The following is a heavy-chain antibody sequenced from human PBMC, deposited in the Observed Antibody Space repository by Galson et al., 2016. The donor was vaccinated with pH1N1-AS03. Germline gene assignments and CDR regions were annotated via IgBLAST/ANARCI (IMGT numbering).Heavy chain of an antibody. J-gene: IGHJ4*02. V-gene: IGHV4-4*07. CDR1: GDAIGSYY. CDR2: VYTSGSA. CDR3: AGLVGGSLDY. Sequence: TLSLTCTVSGDAIGSYYWSWIRQPAGKGLQWIGRVYTSGSANYNPSLKSRVTMSVDISKNQFSLKLNSVTAADTAVYYCAGLVGGSLDYWGQGTLVTVSS. D-gene: IGHD1-26*01.